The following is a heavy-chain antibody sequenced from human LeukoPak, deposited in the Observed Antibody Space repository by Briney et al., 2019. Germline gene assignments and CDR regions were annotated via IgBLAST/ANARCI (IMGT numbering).Heavy chain of an antibody. CDR2: IDYSGST. D-gene: IGHD1-26*01. CDR3: ARDRRRDRLHAFDI. CDR1: GGTISRHY. J-gene: IGHJ3*02. Sequence: SETPSLTCTVSGGTISRHYWNWIRQPPGKGLEWIAYIDYSGSTNYNPSPKSRLTISLDASKNQFSLKLSSVTAADTAVYYCARDRRRDRLHAFDIWDQGTMVTVSS. V-gene: IGHV4-59*11.